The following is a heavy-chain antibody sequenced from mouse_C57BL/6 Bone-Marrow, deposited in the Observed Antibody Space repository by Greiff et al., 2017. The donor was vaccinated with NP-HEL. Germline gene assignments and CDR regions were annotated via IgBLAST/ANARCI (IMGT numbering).Heavy chain of an antibody. CDR1: GYTFTSYW. CDR3: ARSWFAWFAY. J-gene: IGHJ3*01. V-gene: IGHV1-59*01. CDR2: IDPSDSYT. D-gene: IGHD2-2*01. Sequence: VQLQQPGAELVRPGTSVKLSCKASGYTFTSYWMHWVKQRPGQGLEWIGVIDPSDSYTNYNQKFKGKATLTVDTSSITAYMQLSSLTSEDSAVYYCARSWFAWFAYWGQGTLVTVSA.